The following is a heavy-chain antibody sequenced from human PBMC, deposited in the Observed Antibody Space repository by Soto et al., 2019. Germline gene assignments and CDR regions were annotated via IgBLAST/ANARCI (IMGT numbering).Heavy chain of an antibody. CDR2: IYYSGST. D-gene: IGHD3-22*01. CDR3: ARDLANYYDSSGYTGFDY. J-gene: IGHJ4*02. V-gene: IGHV4-30-4*01. Sequence: SETLSLTCTVSGGSISSGDYYWSWIRQPPGKGLEWIGYIYYSGSTYYNPSLKSRVTISVDTSKNQFSLKLSSVTAADTAVYYCARDLANYYDSSGYTGFDYWGQGTLVTVS. CDR1: GGSISSGDYY.